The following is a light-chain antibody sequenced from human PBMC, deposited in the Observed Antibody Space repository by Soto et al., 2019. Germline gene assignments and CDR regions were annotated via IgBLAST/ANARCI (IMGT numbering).Light chain of an antibody. Sequence: QSALTQPASVSGSPGQSITIPCTGSSNDIGGYNYVSWYQQHPGRAPKLVIYKVSDRPSGVSTRFSASKSGNTASLTISGLQAEDEADYYCSSYSTTTTPQWVSGGGTNLTVL. CDR3: SSYSTTTTPQWV. J-gene: IGLJ3*02. CDR1: SNDIGGYNY. CDR2: KVS. V-gene: IGLV2-14*01.